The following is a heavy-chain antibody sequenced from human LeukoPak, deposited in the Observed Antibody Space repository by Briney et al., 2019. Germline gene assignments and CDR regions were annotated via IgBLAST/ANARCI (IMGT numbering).Heavy chain of an antibody. CDR3: AKDFVVVPGNVNYFDY. J-gene: IGHJ4*02. CDR2: ISGRGGST. D-gene: IGHD2-21*02. Sequence: PGGTLRLSCAASGFTFSSYGMSWVRQAPGKGREWVSAISGRGGSTYYADSVKGRFTISRDNSKNTLYVQMKSLRAEDTAVYYCAKDFVVVPGNVNYFDYWGQGTLVTVSS. CDR1: GFTFSSYG. V-gene: IGHV3-23*01.